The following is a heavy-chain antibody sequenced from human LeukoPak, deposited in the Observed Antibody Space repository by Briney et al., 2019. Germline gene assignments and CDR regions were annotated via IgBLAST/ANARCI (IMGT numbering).Heavy chain of an antibody. CDR3: AEKLGDSSGYPAGALDY. CDR2: ISGSGGST. J-gene: IGHJ4*02. Sequence: QPGGSLRLSCAASGFTFSTFAMIWVRQPPGKGLEWVSAISGSGGSTYYADSVKGRFTISRDNSKNTLYLQMNSLRAEDTAVYYCAEKLGDSSGYPAGALDYWGQGTLVTVSS. D-gene: IGHD3-22*01. CDR1: GFTFSTFA. V-gene: IGHV3-23*01.